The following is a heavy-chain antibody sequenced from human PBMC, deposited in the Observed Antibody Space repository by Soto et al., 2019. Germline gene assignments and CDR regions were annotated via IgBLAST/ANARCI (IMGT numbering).Heavy chain of an antibody. CDR3: ARFGILSTGYYHAMNV. V-gene: IGHV5-51*01. D-gene: IGHD3-9*01. Sequence: GQSLKISCKGSGYNFNTYWINRVRQLPGKALAWLTIMHPGDSDTIYGPSSQGPVTLSFARSITTAYLQRTVLTAPDTTTYYCARFGILSTGYYHAMNVWEEVPTVT. CDR2: MHPGDSDT. CDR1: GYNFNTYW. J-gene: IGHJ6*01.